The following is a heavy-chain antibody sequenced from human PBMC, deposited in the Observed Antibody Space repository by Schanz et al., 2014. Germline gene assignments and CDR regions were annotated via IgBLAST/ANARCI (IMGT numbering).Heavy chain of an antibody. CDR1: RSTFSSYT. CDR3: ARAKRFGDMDV. J-gene: IGHJ6*02. V-gene: IGHV1-18*01. CDR2: ISPYNGNT. Sequence: QVQLVQSGAEVKKPGSSVKVSCKASRSTFSSYTISWVRQARGQGLEWMGWISPYNGNTNYAQKLQGRVTMTADTSTSTAYMELRSLRSDDTAVYYCARAKRFGDMDVWGQGTTVTVSS. D-gene: IGHD3-10*01.